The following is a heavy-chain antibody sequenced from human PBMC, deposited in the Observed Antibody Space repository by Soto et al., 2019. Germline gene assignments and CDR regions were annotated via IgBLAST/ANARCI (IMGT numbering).Heavy chain of an antibody. D-gene: IGHD1-20*01. CDR1: GFTFSSYA. CDR2: ISGSGGST. J-gene: IGHJ4*02. CDR3: AKDPTYNWNQPPLYYFDY. V-gene: IGHV3-23*01. Sequence: GGSLRLSCAASGFTFSSYAMSWVRQAPGKGLEWVSAISGSGGSTYNADSVKGRFTISRDNSKNTLYLQMNSLRAEDTAVYYCAKDPTYNWNQPPLYYFDYWGQGTLVTVSS.